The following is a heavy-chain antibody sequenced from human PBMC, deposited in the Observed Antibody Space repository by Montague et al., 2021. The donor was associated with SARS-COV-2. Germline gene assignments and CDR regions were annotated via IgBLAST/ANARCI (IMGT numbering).Heavy chain of an antibody. CDR3: AKDYYFGAFYI. V-gene: IGHV3-9*01. CDR2: SR. J-gene: IGHJ3*02. D-gene: IGHD3-10*01. Sequence: SRGYSASVKGRFTIYRDNAKNSLYLQINSLRTEDTAFYYCAKDYYFGAFYIWGQGTMVNVSS.